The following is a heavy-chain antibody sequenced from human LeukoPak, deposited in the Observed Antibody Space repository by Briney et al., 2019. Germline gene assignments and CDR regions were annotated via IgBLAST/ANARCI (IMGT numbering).Heavy chain of an antibody. CDR3: ARVRSSGWGKGFDY. V-gene: IGHV4-59*12. Sequence: SETLSLTCTVSGGSISSYYWSWIRQPPGEGLEWIGSIYYSGSTNYNPSLKSRVTISVDTSKNQFSLKLSSVTAADTAMYYCARVRSSGWGKGFDYWGQGTLVTVSS. CDR1: GGSISSYY. D-gene: IGHD6-19*01. CDR2: IYYSGST. J-gene: IGHJ4*02.